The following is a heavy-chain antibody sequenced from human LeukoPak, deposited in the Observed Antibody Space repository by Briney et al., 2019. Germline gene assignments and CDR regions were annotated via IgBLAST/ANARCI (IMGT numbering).Heavy chain of an antibody. CDR3: ARGERGYSYGWPQPYYFDY. CDR1: GYSFTSYW. CDR2: IYPGDSDT. V-gene: IGHV5-51*01. J-gene: IGHJ4*02. D-gene: IGHD5-18*01. Sequence: GESLKISCKGSGYSFTSYWIGWVRQMPGKGLEWMGIIYPGDSDTRYSPSFQGQVTISADKSISTAYLQWSSLKASDTAMYYCARGERGYSYGWPQPYYFDYWGQGTLVTVSS.